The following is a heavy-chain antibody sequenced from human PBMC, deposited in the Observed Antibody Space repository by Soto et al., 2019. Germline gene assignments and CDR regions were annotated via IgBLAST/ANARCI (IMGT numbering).Heavy chain of an antibody. J-gene: IGHJ4*02. CDR1: GGSFGGYY. V-gene: IGHV4-34*01. CDR2: INHSGST. CDR3: ARVTRGAFDY. Sequence: SETLSLTCALYGGSFGGYYWSWIRQPPGKGLVWSGEINHSGSTNYNPSLKSRVTLFIDTSKKQFSLNLRSVTAADTAIYDCARVTRGAFDYWGQGTLVTVSS.